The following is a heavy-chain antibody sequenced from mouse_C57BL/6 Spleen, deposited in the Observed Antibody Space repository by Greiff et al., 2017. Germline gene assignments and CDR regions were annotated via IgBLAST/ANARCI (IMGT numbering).Heavy chain of an antibody. J-gene: IGHJ4*01. V-gene: IGHV5-9-1*02. Sequence: EVQLVESGEGLVKPGGSLKLSCAASGFTFSSYAMSWVRQTPEKRLEWVAYISSGGDYIYYADTVKGRFTISRDNARNTLYLQMSSLKSEDTAMYYCTRDSLYDYDEEDYAMDYWGQGTSVTVSS. CDR2: ISSGGDYI. CDR1: GFTFSSYA. D-gene: IGHD2-4*01. CDR3: TRDSLYDYDEEDYAMDY.